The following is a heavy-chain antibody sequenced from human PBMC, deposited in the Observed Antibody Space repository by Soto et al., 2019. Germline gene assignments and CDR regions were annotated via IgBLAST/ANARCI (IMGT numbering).Heavy chain of an antibody. V-gene: IGHV4-61*01. CDR1: GGSVSSGTYY. J-gene: IGHJ4*02. Sequence: SETLSLTCTVSGGSVSSGTYYCSWILQPPGKGLEWIGNIYYSVSTSYNPSLKSRVNISADTSKNQFSLKMSSVTAADTAVYYCARVPTDCRGGRCYPTRFEYWGQGNLVTVS. D-gene: IGHD2-15*01. CDR3: ARVPTDCRGGRCYPTRFEY. CDR2: IYYSVST.